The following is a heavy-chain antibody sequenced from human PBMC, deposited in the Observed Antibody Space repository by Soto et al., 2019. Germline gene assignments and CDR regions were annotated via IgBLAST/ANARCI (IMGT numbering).Heavy chain of an antibody. D-gene: IGHD4-17*01. CDR2: ISSSSSKI. J-gene: IGHJ4*02. CDR3: ARAHYYGDYEAKGVDY. V-gene: IGHV3-48*02. Sequence: EVQVVASGGGLVQPGGSLRLSCAASGFTFSRHSMNWVRQAPGKGLEWVSYISSSSSKIFYADSVKGRFTISRDNAKNSLYLQMNSLRDEDTALYYCARAHYYGDYEAKGVDYWGQGTLVTVSP. CDR1: GFTFSRHS.